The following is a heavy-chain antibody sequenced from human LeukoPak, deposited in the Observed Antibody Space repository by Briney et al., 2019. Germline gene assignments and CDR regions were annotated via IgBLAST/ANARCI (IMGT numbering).Heavy chain of an antibody. D-gene: IGHD6-13*01. CDR3: ARGRAGFSGSWYVY. Sequence: ASVKVSCKASGYTFTSYYMHWVRQAPGQGLGWMGIINPSGGSTSYAQKFQGRVAMTRDTSTSTVFMELSSLTSEDAAVYYCARGRAGFSGSWYVYWGQGTLVTVSS. CDR1: GYTFTSYY. V-gene: IGHV1-46*01. CDR2: INPSGGST. J-gene: IGHJ4*02.